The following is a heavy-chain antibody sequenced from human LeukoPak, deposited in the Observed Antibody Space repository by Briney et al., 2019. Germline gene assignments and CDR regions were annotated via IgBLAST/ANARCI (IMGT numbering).Heavy chain of an antibody. CDR1: AFTFSSYA. V-gene: IGHV3-30-3*01. CDR3: ARDLHFLSYSSSWPTGGAFDI. CDR2: ISYGGSNK. J-gene: IGHJ3*02. Sequence: GRSLRLSCAASAFTFSSYAMHWVRQAPGKGLEWVAVISYGGSNKYYADSVKGRFTISRDNSKNTLYLQMNSPRAEDTAVYYCARDLHFLSYSSSWPTGGAFDIWGQGTMVTVPS. D-gene: IGHD6-13*01.